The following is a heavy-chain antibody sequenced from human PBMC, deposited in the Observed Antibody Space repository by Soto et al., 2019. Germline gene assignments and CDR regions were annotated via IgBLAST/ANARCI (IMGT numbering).Heavy chain of an antibody. CDR1: EFSGSDNY. V-gene: IGHV3-53*04. CDR2: IFSGGST. Sequence: EVQLVESGGGLVLPGGSLRLACAASEFSGSDNYMNWVRQAPGKGLEWVAGIFSGGSTNYADSVKGRFTISRLKSENTLYLQMSSLRPEDTAVYFCKSRDYWGRGTLVTVSS. J-gene: IGHJ4*02. CDR3: KSRDY.